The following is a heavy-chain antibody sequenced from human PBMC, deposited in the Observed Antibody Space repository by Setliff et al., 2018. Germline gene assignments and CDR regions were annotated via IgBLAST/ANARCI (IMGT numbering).Heavy chain of an antibody. CDR1: GFAFSSYS. CDR3: ARAADSYGPPRSYMDV. Sequence: LRLSCAASGFAFSSYSLNWVRQAPGKGLEWVSSISSSSSYIYYADSVQGRFTISRDNAKNSLYLQMNSLSAEDTAVYYCARAADSYGPPRSYMDVWGKGTTVTVSS. J-gene: IGHJ6*03. D-gene: IGHD5-18*01. CDR2: ISSSSSYI. V-gene: IGHV3-21*01.